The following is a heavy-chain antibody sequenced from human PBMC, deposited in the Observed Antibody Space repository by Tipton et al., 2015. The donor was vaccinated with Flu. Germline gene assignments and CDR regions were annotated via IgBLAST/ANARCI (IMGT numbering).Heavy chain of an antibody. V-gene: IGHV3-7*01. Sequence: VQLVQSGGGLVQPGGSLRLSCAASGFTFSGVWVDWVRQAPGKGLEWVASTTEDGSGKFYVDSVKGRFTISRDNSKNSLFLQMNSLRAEDTAIYYCASEFSSGHWGQGTLVTVSS. CDR1: GFTFSGVW. CDR3: ASEFSSGH. CDR2: TTEDGSGK. D-gene: IGHD6-19*01. J-gene: IGHJ4*02.